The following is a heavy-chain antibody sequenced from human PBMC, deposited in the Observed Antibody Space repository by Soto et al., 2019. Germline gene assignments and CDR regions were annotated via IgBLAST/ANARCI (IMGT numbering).Heavy chain of an antibody. CDR1: GFTFSSYG. V-gene: IGHV3-30*18. CDR2: ISYDGSNK. CDR3: AKFLGSIVVGYFDY. D-gene: IGHD3-22*01. Sequence: GGSLRLSCAASGFTFSSYGMHWVRQAPGKGLEWVAVISYDGSNKYYADSVKGRFTISRDNSKNTLYLQMNSLRAEDTAVYYCAKFLGSIVVGYFDYWGQGTLVTVSS. J-gene: IGHJ4*02.